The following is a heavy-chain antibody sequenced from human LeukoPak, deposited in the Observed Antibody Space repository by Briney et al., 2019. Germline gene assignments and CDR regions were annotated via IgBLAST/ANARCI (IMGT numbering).Heavy chain of an antibody. D-gene: IGHD4-17*01. CDR3: ARYPPNTVTTDQYNWFDP. CDR2: IIPILGIA. CDR1: GGTFSSYA. Sequence: GSSVRVSCKASGGTFSSYAISWVRQAPGQGLEWMGRIIPILGIANYAQKFQGRVTITADKPTSTAYMELSSLRSEDTAVYYCARYPPNTVTTDQYNWFDPWGQGTLVTVSS. V-gene: IGHV1-69*04. J-gene: IGHJ5*02.